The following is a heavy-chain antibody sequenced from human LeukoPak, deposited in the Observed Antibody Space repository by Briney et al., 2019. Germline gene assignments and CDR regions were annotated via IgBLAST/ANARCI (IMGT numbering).Heavy chain of an antibody. CDR3: ARQNTIFGVIITMHNWFDP. Sequence: SETLSLTCTVSGGSISSDSYYWAWIRQPPGKGLEWIGSIYYRGSTYYNPSLKSRVTTSVDTSKNQFSLKLGSVTAADTAVYYCARQNTIFGVIITMHNWFDPWGQGTLVTVSS. D-gene: IGHD3-3*01. CDR1: GGSISSDSYY. J-gene: IGHJ5*02. CDR2: IYYRGST. V-gene: IGHV4-39*01.